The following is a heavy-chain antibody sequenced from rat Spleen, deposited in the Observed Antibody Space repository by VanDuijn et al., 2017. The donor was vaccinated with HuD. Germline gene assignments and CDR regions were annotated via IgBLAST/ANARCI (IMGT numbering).Heavy chain of an antibody. CDR1: GFTFSSFP. J-gene: IGHJ3*01. V-gene: IGHV5-20*01. CDR3: TTYSDYATSRFAS. D-gene: IGHD1-6*01. CDR2: ISSGGGGT. Sequence: EVQLVESGGGLVQPGRSLKLSCAASGFTFSSFPMAWVRQTPKKGLEWVASISSGGGGTLYPDSVKGRFTISRDNAISTLYLQMGSLRSDGTATYYCTTYSDYATSRFASLGRGALVTVSS.